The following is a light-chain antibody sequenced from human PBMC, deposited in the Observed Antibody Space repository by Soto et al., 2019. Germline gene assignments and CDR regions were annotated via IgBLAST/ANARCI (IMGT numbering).Light chain of an antibody. V-gene: IGKV3-15*01. CDR2: DAS. J-gene: IGKJ2*01. CDR3: QQYNNWPPMYT. Sequence: EIVMTQSPATLSVSPGERATLSCRASQIVSSNVAWYQQKAGQAPRLLINDASTRATGIPARFSGSGSGTEFTLTISSQQSEDFAVYYCQQYNNWPPMYTFGQGTKLEIK. CDR1: QIVSSN.